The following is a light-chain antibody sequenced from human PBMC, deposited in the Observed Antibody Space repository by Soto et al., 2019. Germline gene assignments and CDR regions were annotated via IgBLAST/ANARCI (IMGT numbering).Light chain of an antibody. CDR1: QSISSY. CDR3: QQRYSTLT. Sequence: DVQKTKCPSSLSATVGDRVTITCRASQSISSYLNWYQQKPGKAPKLLIYAASSLQSGVPSRFSGSGSGTDFTLTISSLQPEDFATYYCQQRYSTLTFGPGTKVDIK. V-gene: IGKV1-39*01. CDR2: AAS. J-gene: IGKJ3*01.